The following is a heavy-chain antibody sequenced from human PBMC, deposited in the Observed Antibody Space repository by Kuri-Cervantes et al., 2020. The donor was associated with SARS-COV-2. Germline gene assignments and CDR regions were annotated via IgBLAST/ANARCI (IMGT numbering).Heavy chain of an antibody. D-gene: IGHD2-2*01. J-gene: IGHJ5*02. Sequence: GESLKISCAASGFTVSSNYMSWVRQAPGKGLEWVSVIYSCGSTYYADSVKGRFTISRDNAKNSLYLQMNSLRAEDTAVYYRARANVVVPAAMGFDPWGQGTLVTVSS. CDR3: ARANVVVPAAMGFDP. CDR1: GFTVSSNY. CDR2: IYSCGST. V-gene: IGHV3-66*01.